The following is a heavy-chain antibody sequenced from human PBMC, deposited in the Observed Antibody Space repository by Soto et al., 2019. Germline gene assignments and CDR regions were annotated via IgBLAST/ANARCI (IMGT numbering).Heavy chain of an antibody. Sequence: EVQVLESGGGLVQPGGSLRLSCAASGFIFSSYAMSWVRQAPGKGLEWVSAIGGSGGSPSYADSVKGRFTISRDNTKNTLYLQMNSLRAEDTAVYYCAKEPRAVAGTGVDYWGQGTLVTVSS. CDR1: GFIFSSYA. J-gene: IGHJ4*02. CDR3: AKEPRAVAGTGVDY. V-gene: IGHV3-23*01. D-gene: IGHD6-19*01. CDR2: IGGSGGSP.